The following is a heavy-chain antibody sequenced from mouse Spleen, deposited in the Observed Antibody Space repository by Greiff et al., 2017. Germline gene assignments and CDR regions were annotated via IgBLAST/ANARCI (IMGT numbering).Heavy chain of an antibody. CDR2: ISYDGSN. CDR3: AKLLRLPWYFDV. J-gene: IGHJ1*01. V-gene: IGHV3-6*01. Sequence: DVKLQESGPGLVKPSQSLSLTCSVTGYSITSGYYWNWIRQFPGNKLEWMGYISYDGSNNYNPSLKNRISITRDTSKNQFFLKLNSVTTEDTATYYCAKLLRLPWYFDVWGAGTTVTVSS. CDR1: GYSITSGYY. D-gene: IGHD1-2*01.